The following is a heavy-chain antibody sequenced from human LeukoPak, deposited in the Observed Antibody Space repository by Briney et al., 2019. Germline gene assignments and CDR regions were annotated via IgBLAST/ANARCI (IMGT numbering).Heavy chain of an antibody. CDR1: GGSFSGYY. CDR2: INHSGST. V-gene: IGHV4-34*01. D-gene: IGHD3-10*01. Sequence: SETLSLTRAAYGGSFSGYYWSWIRQPPGKGLEWIGEINHSGSTNYNPSLKSRVTISVDTSKNQFSLKLSSVTAADTAVYYCARGHYGSGSYTNYWGQGTLVTVSS. J-gene: IGHJ4*02. CDR3: ARGHYGSGSYTNY.